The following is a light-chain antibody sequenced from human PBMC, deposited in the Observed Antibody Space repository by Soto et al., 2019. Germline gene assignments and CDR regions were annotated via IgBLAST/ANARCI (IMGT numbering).Light chain of an antibody. Sequence: QSVLTQPASVSGSPGQSITISCTGTSSDIGGYNSVSCYQHHPGKAPKLMISEFTNRPSGVSNRFSGSKSGNTVSLTISGLXAEDEADYYCSSYRSSNTLYVFGTGTKVTVL. CDR1: SSDIGGYNS. CDR2: EFT. V-gene: IGLV2-14*01. J-gene: IGLJ1*01. CDR3: SSYRSSNTLYV.